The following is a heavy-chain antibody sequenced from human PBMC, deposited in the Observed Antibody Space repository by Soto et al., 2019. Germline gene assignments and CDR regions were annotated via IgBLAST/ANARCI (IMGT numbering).Heavy chain of an antibody. J-gene: IGHJ4*02. V-gene: IGHV3-30*03. CDR2: IAYDGTKK. D-gene: IGHD6-19*01. Sequence: GGSLRLSCAASGFTFSSYGMHWVRQAPGKELEGAAVIAYDGTKKYYTDYVKGRSTISRDHANNTLYLHMNSLRTDDTEDHYGASGGIAVHWGQGTLVTVSS. CDR3: ASGGIAVH. CDR1: GFTFSSYG.